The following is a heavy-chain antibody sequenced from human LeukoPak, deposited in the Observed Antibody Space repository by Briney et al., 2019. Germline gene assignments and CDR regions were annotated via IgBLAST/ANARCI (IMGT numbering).Heavy chain of an antibody. CDR2: INPNSGGT. V-gene: IGHV1-2*04. D-gene: IGHD3-10*01. CDR1: GYTFTGYY. CDR3: ARASITMVRGAHIPPYNWFDP. Sequence: GASVKVSCKASGYTFTGYYMHWVRQAPGQGLEWMGWINPNSGGTNYAQKFQGWVTMTRDTSISTAYMELSRLRSDDTAVYYCARASITMVRGAHIPPYNWFDPWGQGTLVTVSS. J-gene: IGHJ5*02.